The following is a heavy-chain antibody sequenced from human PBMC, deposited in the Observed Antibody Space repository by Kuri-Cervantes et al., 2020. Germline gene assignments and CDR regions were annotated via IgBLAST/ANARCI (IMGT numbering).Heavy chain of an antibody. CDR3: ARGRRIPLMDV. CDR2: IYYSGST. D-gene: IGHD2-2*02. J-gene: IGHJ6*01. V-gene: IGHV4-61*05. Sequence: SETLSLTCTVSGGSISSSSYYWGWIRQPPGKGLEWIGYIYYSGSTNYNPSLKSRVTISVDTSKNQFSLKLSSVTAADTAVYYCARGRRIPLMDVWGQGTTVTVSS. CDR1: GGSISSSSYY.